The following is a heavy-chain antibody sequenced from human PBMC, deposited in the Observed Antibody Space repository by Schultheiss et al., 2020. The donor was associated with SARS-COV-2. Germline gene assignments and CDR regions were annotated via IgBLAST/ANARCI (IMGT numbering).Heavy chain of an antibody. V-gene: IGHV5-10-1*01. J-gene: IGHJ5*02. CDR1: GYSFTSYW. CDR3: ATHYGSGNYYNNNFLDP. CDR2: IDPSDSYT. D-gene: IGHD3-10*01. Sequence: GESLKISCKGSGYSFTSYWIGWVRQMPGKGLEWMGRIDPSDSYTNYSPSFQGHVTISVDKSISTAYLQWRSLKASDTAFYYCATHYGSGNYYNNNFLDPWGQGTLVTVSS.